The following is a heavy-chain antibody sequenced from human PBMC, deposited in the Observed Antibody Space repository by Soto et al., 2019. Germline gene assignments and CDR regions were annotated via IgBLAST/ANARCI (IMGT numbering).Heavy chain of an antibody. Sequence: SETLSLTCTVSGGSIIPNYWSWIRQPPGKGLEWVGYIYYAGTTTYNPSLKSRVTISLDTSKNQVSLTLSSVTAAGTAVYYCAGDLWGCCGAACYPLDFWGQGTMVTVSS. CDR1: GGSIIPNY. CDR3: AGDLWGCCGAACYPLDF. CDR2: IYYAGTT. D-gene: IGHD2-21*02. J-gene: IGHJ4*02. V-gene: IGHV4-59*12.